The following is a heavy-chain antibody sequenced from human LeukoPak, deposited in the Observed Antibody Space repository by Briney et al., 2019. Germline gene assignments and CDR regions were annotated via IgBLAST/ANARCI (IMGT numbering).Heavy chain of an antibody. CDR2: ISSSSVTI. D-gene: IGHD2-15*01. J-gene: IGHJ4*02. V-gene: IGHV3-48*04. Sequence: EGSPRLSCAASGFTFSSYSLNWVRQAPGKGLEWVSFISSSSVTIYYADSVKGRFTISRDNAEKSLYLQMNSLRAEDTAVYYCARDRGGSYSAIDYWGQGTLVTVSS. CDR1: GFTFSSYS. CDR3: ARDRGGSYSAIDY.